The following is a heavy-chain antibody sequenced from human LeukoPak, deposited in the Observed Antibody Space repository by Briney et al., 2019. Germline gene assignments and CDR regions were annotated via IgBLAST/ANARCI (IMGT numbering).Heavy chain of an antibody. CDR3: ARGAKFRSYGSGTYYTSLPFDP. Sequence: GASVKVSCKTSGYTFTGYYIHWVRQAPGQGLEWMGWINPNSGGTNYAQKFQGRVTMTRDTSISTAYMELSRLRSEGMAVYYCARGAKFRSYGSGTYYTSLPFDPWGQGTLVTVSS. J-gene: IGHJ5*02. CDR2: INPNSGGT. V-gene: IGHV1-2*02. D-gene: IGHD3-10*01. CDR1: GYTFTGYY.